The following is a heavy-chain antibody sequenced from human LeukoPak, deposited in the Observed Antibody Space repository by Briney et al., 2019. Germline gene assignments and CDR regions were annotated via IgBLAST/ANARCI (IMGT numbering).Heavy chain of an antibody. CDR3: ARARPPKYSSSPYNWFDP. CDR1: GGSISSYY. J-gene: IGHJ5*02. CDR2: NYYSGST. Sequence: PSETLSLTCTVSGGSISSYYWSWIRQPPGKGLEWIGYNYYSGSTNYNPSLKSRVTISVDTSKNQFSLKLSSVTAADTAVYYCARARPPKYSSSPYNWFDPWGQGTLVTVSS. V-gene: IGHV4-59*12. D-gene: IGHD6-6*01.